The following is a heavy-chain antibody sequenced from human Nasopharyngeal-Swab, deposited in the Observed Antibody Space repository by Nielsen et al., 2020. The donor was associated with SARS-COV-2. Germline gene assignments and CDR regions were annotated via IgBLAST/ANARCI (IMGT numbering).Heavy chain of an antibody. J-gene: IGHJ4*02. CDR2: ISYDGSNK. V-gene: IGHV3-30-3*01. CDR3: ARDSAVAGRGRVPGY. CDR1: GFTFSSYA. D-gene: IGHD6-19*01. Sequence: GESLKISFAASGFTFSSYAMHWVRQAPGKGLEWVAVISYDGSNKYYADSVKGRFTISRDNSKNTLYLQMNSLRAEDTAVYYCARDSAVAGRGRVPGYWGQGTLVTVSS.